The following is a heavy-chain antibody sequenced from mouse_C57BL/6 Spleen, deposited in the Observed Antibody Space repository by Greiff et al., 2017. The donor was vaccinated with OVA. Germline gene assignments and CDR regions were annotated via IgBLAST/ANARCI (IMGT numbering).Heavy chain of an antibody. V-gene: IGHV1-53*01. CDR1: GYTFTSYW. D-gene: IGHD2-3*01. CDR3: ARLEGSAYDYFDY. J-gene: IGHJ2*01. Sequence: VQLQQPGTELVKPGASVKLSCKASGYTFTSYWMHWVKQRPGQGLEWIGNINPSNGGTNYNEKFKSKATLTVDKSSSTAYMQLSSLTSEDSAVYYCARLEGSAYDYFDYWGQGTTLTVSS. CDR2: INPSNGGT.